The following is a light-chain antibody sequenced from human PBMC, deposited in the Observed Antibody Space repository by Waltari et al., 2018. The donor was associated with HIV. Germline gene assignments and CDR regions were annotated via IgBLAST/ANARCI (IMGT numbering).Light chain of an antibody. Sequence: SYELTQPPSVSVSPGQTARTTCPGDTLPKKYAHWYPQKSGQAPVLVIYEDIKRPSGIPERFSGSSSGTMAILTISGAQVEDEADYYCYSTESNGNHRVFGGGTKLTVL. CDR2: EDI. V-gene: IGLV3-10*01. J-gene: IGLJ3*02. CDR3: YSTESNGNHRV. CDR1: TLPKKY.